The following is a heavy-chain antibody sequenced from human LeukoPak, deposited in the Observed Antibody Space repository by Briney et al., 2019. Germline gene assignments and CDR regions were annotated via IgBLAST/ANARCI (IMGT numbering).Heavy chain of an antibody. V-gene: IGHV1-46*01. D-gene: IGHD5-18*01. Sequence: ASVKVSCKASGYTFANYYMHWVRQAPGQGLEWMGIINPSDGKTSYAQKFQGRVTMTRDTSTSTVYMEPSSLRSEDTAVYYCAREIGPRQLHLWGSAFDYWGQGTLVTVSS. CDR3: AREIGPRQLHLWGSAFDY. CDR2: INPSDGKT. J-gene: IGHJ4*02. CDR1: GYTFANYY.